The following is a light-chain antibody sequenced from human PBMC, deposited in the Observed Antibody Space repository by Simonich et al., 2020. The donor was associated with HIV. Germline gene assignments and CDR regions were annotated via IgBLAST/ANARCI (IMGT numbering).Light chain of an antibody. J-gene: IGKJ4*01. CDR3: QQSYSTPPT. CDR1: QSISSD. CDR2: AAS. Sequence: DIQMTQSPTSLSASRGDRVTITCRASQSISSDLNWYQQKPGKAPKLLIYAASSLQSGVPSRFSGSGSGTDFTLSISSLQPEDFATYYCQQSYSTPPTFGGGTKVEIK. V-gene: IGKV1-39*01.